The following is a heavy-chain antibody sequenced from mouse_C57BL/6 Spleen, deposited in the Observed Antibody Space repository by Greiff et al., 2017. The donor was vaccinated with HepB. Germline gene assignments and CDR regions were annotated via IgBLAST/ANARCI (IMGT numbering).Heavy chain of an antibody. D-gene: IGHD2-3*01. CDR3: AREGYDQHTNYFDY. CDR1: GYTFTSYW. Sequence: VQLQQPGAELVKPGASVKMSCKASGYTFTSYWITWVKQRPGQGLEWIGDIYPGSGSTNYNEKFKSKATLTVDTSSSTAYMQLSSLTSEDSAVYYGAREGYDQHTNYFDYWGQGTTLTVSS. J-gene: IGHJ2*01. CDR2: IYPGSGST. V-gene: IGHV1-55*01.